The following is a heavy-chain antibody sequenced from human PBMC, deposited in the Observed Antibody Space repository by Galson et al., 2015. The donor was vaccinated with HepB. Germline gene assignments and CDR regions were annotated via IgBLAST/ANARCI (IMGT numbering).Heavy chain of an antibody. CDR2: ISASGSSS. J-gene: IGHJ5*02. CDR3: ANSPTYCNGTSRFLNWFDP. V-gene: IGHV3-23*01. Sequence: SLRLSCAASGFTFNSYDMSWVRQAPRKGLEWVSGISASGSSSYYAGSVKGRFTTSRDNSKNTLDLQMSSLRAEDTAIYYCANSPTYCNGTSRFLNWFDPWGQGTLVTVSS. D-gene: IGHD2-2*01. CDR1: GFTFNSYD.